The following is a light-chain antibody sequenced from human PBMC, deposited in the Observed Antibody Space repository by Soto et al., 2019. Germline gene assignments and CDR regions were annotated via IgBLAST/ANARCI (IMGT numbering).Light chain of an antibody. V-gene: IGKV3-15*01. J-gene: IGKJ1*01. Sequence: EIVMTQSPATLSVSPGERATLSCRASQSVSSNLAWYQQKPGQAPRLLIYGASTRATGIPARFSGSGSGTEFTLTIRSLQSEDFAVYYCQQSGGTFGQGTKVEIK. CDR3: QQSGGT. CDR1: QSVSSN. CDR2: GAS.